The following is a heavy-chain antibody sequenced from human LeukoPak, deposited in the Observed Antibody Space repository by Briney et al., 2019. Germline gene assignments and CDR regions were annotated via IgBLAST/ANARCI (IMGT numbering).Heavy chain of an antibody. Sequence: PGGSLRLSCAASGXSFSHAWMSWVRQTPGKGLEWVGLIKSKIDGGTTDYAAPVKGRFTISRDDSKNTLYLQMNSLKAEDTAVYYCSTDDSSGYRPFDYWGQGILVTVSS. V-gene: IGHV3-15*01. CDR3: STDDSSGYRPFDY. CDR2: IKSKIDGGTT. D-gene: IGHD3-22*01. CDR1: GXSFSHAW. J-gene: IGHJ4*02.